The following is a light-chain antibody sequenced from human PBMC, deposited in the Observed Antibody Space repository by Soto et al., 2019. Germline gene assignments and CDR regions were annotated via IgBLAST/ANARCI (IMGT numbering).Light chain of an antibody. CDR1: SSNIGSNT. J-gene: IGLJ1*01. CDR2: NDN. V-gene: IGLV1-44*01. Sequence: QSVLTQPPSASGTPGQTVTISCSGSSSNIGSNTVSWYQQLPGAAPTLLIYNDNERPSGVPDRFSGSKSGTSASLAISGLQSEDDADYYCAAWDETLIDVFGTGTKLTVL. CDR3: AAWDETLIDV.